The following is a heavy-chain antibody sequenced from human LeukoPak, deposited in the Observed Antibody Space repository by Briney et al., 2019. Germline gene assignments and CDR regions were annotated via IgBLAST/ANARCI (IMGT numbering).Heavy chain of an antibody. J-gene: IGHJ4*02. CDR3: ASSSIAARPPMY. D-gene: IGHD6-6*01. Sequence: PSETLSLTCTVSGYSISSGYYWGWIRQPPGKGLEWIGSIYHSGSTYYNPSLKSRVTISVDTSKNQFSLKLSSVTAADTAVYYCASSSIAARPPMYWGQGTLVTVSS. CDR2: IYHSGST. CDR1: GYSISSGYY. V-gene: IGHV4-38-2*02.